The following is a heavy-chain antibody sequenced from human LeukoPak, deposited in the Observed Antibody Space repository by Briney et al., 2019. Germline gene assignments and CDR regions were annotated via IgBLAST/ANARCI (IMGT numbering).Heavy chain of an antibody. CDR2: ISGSGGST. V-gene: IGHV3-23*01. D-gene: IGHD5-12*01. J-gene: IGHJ4*02. Sequence: GRCRTPSLASAGCRFSSDAMSWARQAPWKRLEWVAAISGSGGSTYYADSVKGRFTISRDSSKNTLYLQMNSLRAEDTAVYYCAKDHGYSGYEHLDYWGQGTLVTVSS. CDR1: GCRFSSDA. CDR3: AKDHGYSGYEHLDY.